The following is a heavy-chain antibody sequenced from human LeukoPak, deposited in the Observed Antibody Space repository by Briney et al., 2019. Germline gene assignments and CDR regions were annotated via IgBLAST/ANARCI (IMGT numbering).Heavy chain of an antibody. V-gene: IGHV3-23*01. J-gene: IGHJ4*02. CDR3: ASGSYSSSYFAS. Sequence: GGSLRLSCAASGFTFSSYWMSWVRQAPGKGLEWVADISGGGEHTFYADSVKGRFTISRDNSKDTLHLQMSILRPEDTALYYCASGSYSSSYFASWGQGTMVTVSS. CDR2: ISGGGEHT. CDR1: GFTFSSYW. D-gene: IGHD6-13*01.